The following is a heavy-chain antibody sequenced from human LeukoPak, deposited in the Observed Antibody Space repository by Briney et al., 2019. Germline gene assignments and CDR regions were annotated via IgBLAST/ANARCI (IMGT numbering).Heavy chain of an antibody. D-gene: IGHD3-10*01. CDR2: ISSSGSAI. V-gene: IGHV3-48*03. J-gene: IGHJ4*02. CDR1: GFTFSSYE. CDR3: ARGLGAITHFDY. Sequence: PGGSLRLSCAASGFTFSSYEMNWVRQAPGKGLEWVSYISSSGSAIYYADYVKGRFTISRDNEMNSLYLQMNSLRAEDTAVYYCARGLGAITHFDYWGQGTLVTVSS.